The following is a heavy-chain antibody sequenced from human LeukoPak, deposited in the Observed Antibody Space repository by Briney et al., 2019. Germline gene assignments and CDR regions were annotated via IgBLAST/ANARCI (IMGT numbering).Heavy chain of an antibody. D-gene: IGHD6-6*01. V-gene: IGHV1-46*01. CDR2: INPSGAGT. CDR3: AREGSSSSLAH. Sequence: ASVKVSCKAFGYTFTSYYMHWVRQAPGQVLEWMGIINPSGAGTSYAQKFQGRVTMTRDTSTSTVYMELSSLRSEDTAVYYCAREGSSSSLAHWGQGTLVTVSS. CDR1: GYTFTSYY. J-gene: IGHJ4*02.